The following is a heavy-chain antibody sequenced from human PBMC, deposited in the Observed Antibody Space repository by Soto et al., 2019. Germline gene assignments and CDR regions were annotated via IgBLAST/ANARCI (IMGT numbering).Heavy chain of an antibody. V-gene: IGHV1-18*01. CDR1: GYSFTSYG. Sequence: ASAKVSCKASGYSFTSYGISWVRQAPGQGLEWMGWISAYNGNKKYAQKLQGRVTMTTDTSTSTAYMELRSLRSDDTAVYYSAREKVIARKDGMDVWGQGTTVNVSS. D-gene: IGHD2-21*01. CDR3: AREKVIARKDGMDV. CDR2: ISAYNGNK. J-gene: IGHJ6*02.